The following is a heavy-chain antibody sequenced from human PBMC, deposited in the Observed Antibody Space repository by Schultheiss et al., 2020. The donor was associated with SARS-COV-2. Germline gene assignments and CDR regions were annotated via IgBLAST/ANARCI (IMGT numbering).Heavy chain of an antibody. V-gene: IGHV3-74*01. D-gene: IGHD5-18*01. CDR2: INSDGSST. Sequence: GGSLRLSCAASGFTFSSYWMHWVRQAPGKGLVWVSRINSDGSSTSYADSVKGRFTISRDNAKNTLYLQMNSLRAEDTAVYYCAKGMDTAMVFDPWGQGTLVTVSS. J-gene: IGHJ5*02. CDR3: AKGMDTAMVFDP. CDR1: GFTFSSYW.